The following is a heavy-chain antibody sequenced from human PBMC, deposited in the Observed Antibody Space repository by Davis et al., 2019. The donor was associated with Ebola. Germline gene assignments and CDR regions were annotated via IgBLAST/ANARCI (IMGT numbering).Heavy chain of an antibody. V-gene: IGHV3-49*04. CDR2: IRNKAYGGTT. J-gene: IGHJ4*02. CDR3: ARESGGGIDY. Sequence: GGSLRLSCTASGFNFGEYALTWVRQTPRKGLELVGFIRNKAYGGTTEYAASVKGRFTISRDDSGNIAYLQMNSLKIEDTAVYYCARESGGGIDYWGQGTLVTVSS. D-gene: IGHD1-26*01. CDR1: GFNFGEYA.